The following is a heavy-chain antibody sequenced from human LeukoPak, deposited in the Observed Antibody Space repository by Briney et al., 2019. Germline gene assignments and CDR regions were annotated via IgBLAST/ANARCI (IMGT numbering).Heavy chain of an antibody. CDR3: ARDGYCSSTSCYDSWFDP. CDR2: IYTSGST. Sequence: SETLSLTCTVSGGSISSYYWSWIRQPAGKGLEWIGRIYTSGSTNYNPSLKSRVTMSVDTSKNQFSLKLSSVTAADTAVYYCARDGYCSSTSCYDSWFDPWGQGTLVTVSS. V-gene: IGHV4-4*07. J-gene: IGHJ5*02. D-gene: IGHD2-2*03. CDR1: GGSISSYY.